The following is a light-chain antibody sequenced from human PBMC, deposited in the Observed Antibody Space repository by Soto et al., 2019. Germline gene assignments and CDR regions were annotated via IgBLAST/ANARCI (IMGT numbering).Light chain of an antibody. Sequence: ETVLTQSPGTLSLSPGERATLSCRASQTIRSNYLAWYRQTPGQAPRLLIYGASNRATGIADRFSGRGSGTHFILFISRLEPEHVALYYWQQSGSAPLSFGQRTMVEIK. CDR1: QTIRSNY. J-gene: IGKJ1*01. V-gene: IGKV3-20*01. CDR2: GAS. CDR3: QQSGSAPLS.